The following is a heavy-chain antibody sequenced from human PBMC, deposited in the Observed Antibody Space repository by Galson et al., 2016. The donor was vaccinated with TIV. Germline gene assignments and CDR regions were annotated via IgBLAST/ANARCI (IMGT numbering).Heavy chain of an antibody. J-gene: IGHJ4*02. Sequence: LRLSCAASGFTFSSYGMHWVRQAPGKGLEWVAFLRYDGSNKYYGDSVKGRFTNSRDNSKNTLYLQMNSLRAEDTAVYYCTKDSSVSVVVTAKGFDYWGQGTLVTVSS. CDR2: LRYDGSNK. CDR1: GFTFSSYG. CDR3: TKDSSVSVVVTAKGFDY. D-gene: IGHD2-21*02. V-gene: IGHV3-30*02.